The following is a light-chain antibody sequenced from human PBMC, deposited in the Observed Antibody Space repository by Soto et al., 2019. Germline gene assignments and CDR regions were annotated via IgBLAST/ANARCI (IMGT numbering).Light chain of an antibody. Sequence: DIVMTQSPLSLPVTPGEPASISCRSSQSLLHSNGYNYLDWYLQKPGQSPQLLIYLGSNRASGVPDRFSGSGSGTDFTLKISRVDAEDVGVYYCMQALQTPRTFGKGTKV. CDR2: LGS. CDR3: MQALQTPRT. J-gene: IGKJ1*01. CDR1: QSLLHSNGYNY. V-gene: IGKV2-28*01.